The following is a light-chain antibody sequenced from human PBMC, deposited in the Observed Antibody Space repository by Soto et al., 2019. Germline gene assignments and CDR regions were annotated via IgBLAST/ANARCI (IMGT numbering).Light chain of an antibody. CDR3: QQGYNTPQT. J-gene: IGKJ1*01. CDR1: QSISSY. V-gene: IGKV1-39*01. Sequence: DIQMTQSPSSLSASVGDRVTITCRASQSISSYLNWYQQKPGKDPKLLIYAASSLQSGVPSRFSGSGSGTDFTLTISSLQPEDFATYYCQQGYNTPQTFGQGTKVEIK. CDR2: AAS.